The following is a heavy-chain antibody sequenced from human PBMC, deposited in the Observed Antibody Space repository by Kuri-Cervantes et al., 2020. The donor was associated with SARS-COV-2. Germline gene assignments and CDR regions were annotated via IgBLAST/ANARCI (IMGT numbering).Heavy chain of an antibody. V-gene: IGHV3-30-3*01. Sequence: GESLKISCAASGFTFSSYAMHWVRQASGKGLEWVAVISYDGSNKYYADSVKGRFTISRDNSKNTLYLQMNSLRAEDTAVYYCAREIGGYHDGMFDYWGQGTLVTVSS. J-gene: IGHJ4*02. CDR3: AREIGGYHDGMFDY. D-gene: IGHD3-22*01. CDR1: GFTFSSYA. CDR2: ISYDGSNK.